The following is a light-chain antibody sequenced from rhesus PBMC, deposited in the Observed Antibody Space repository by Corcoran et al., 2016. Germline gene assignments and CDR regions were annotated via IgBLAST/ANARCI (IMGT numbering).Light chain of an antibody. CDR1: ENVNNY. V-gene: IGKV1-74*01. CDR3: QHNYGAPPYN. CDR2: QTS. J-gene: IGKJ2*01. Sequence: DIQMTQSPSSLSASVGDRVTITRRTSENVNNYLNWYQQKAGKAPNLLIYQTSTLQSGVPSRFSGSGSGTDYTFTISSLQSEDVATYYYQHNYGAPPYNFGQGTKVEIK.